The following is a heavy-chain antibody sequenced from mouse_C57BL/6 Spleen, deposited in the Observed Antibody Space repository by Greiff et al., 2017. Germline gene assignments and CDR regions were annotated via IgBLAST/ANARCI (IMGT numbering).Heavy chain of an antibody. CDR3: TRSGGVTGPFDY. CDR2: IDPETGGT. D-gene: IGHD4-1*01. V-gene: IGHV1-15*01. J-gene: IGHJ2*01. Sequence: QVQLQQSGAELVRPGASVTLSCKASGYTFTDYEMHWVKQTPVHGLEWIGAIDPETGGTAYNQKFKGKAILTADKSSSTAYMELRSLTSEDSAVYYCTRSGGVTGPFDYWGQGTTLTVSS. CDR1: GYTFTDYE.